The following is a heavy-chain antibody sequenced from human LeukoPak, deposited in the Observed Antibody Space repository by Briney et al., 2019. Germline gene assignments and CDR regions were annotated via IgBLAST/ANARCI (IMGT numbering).Heavy chain of an antibody. CDR2: INHSGST. J-gene: IGHJ4*02. CDR3: ARQKGL. V-gene: IGHV4-34*01. CDR1: GGSFSGYY. Sequence: SETLSLTCAVYGGSFSGYYWSWIRQPPGKGLEWVGEINHSGSTNYNPSLKSRVTISVDTSKNQFSLKLSSVTAADTAVYYCARQKGLWGQGTLVTVSS.